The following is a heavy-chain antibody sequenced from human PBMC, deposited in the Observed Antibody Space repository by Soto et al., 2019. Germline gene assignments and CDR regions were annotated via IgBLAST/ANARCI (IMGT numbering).Heavy chain of an antibody. Sequence: ASVKASCKAPGYNFTSYAMHWVRQSPGQRLEWMGWMNAGNGNTKYSQKLQGRVTITRDTCASTAYMELSSLRSEDTAVYYCARAGGRFGEHSPYNKHNWFEPWGQGTLVTVSS. V-gene: IGHV1-3*01. J-gene: IGHJ5*02. CDR1: GYNFTSYA. D-gene: IGHD3-10*01. CDR3: ARAGGRFGEHSPYNKHNWFEP. CDR2: MNAGNGNT.